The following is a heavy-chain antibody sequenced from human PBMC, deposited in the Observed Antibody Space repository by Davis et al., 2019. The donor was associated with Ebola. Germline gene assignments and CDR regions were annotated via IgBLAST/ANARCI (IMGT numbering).Heavy chain of an antibody. J-gene: IGHJ4*02. CDR3: ARQGYYDSGSYYYFGY. Sequence: SETLSLTCTVSGGSISGDYWSWIRQPPGKGLEWIGYIHDSGSTNYNPSLKSRLTISVDTSKNQFSLKLNSVTAADTAVYYCARQGYYDSGSYYYFGYWGQGTLVTVSS. CDR1: GGSISGDY. V-gene: IGHV4-59*08. CDR2: IHDSGST. D-gene: IGHD3-10*01.